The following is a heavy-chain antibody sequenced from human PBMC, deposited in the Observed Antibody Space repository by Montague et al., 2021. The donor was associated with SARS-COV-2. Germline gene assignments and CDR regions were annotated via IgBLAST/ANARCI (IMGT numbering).Heavy chain of an antibody. J-gene: IGHJ3*02. CDR3: ARVDSGSYVGAFDI. CDR2: ISYDGSNK. D-gene: IGHD1-26*01. V-gene: IGHV3-30-3*01. CDR1: GFTFSSYA. Sequence: SLSLSFSASGFTFSSYAMHWVRQAPGKGLEWVAVISYDGSNKYYADSVKGRFTISRDNSKNTLYLQMNSLRAEDTAVYYCARVDSGSYVGAFDIWGQGTMVTVSS.